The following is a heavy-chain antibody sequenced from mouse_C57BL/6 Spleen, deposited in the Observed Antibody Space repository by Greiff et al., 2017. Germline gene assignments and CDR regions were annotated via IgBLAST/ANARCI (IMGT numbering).Heavy chain of an antibody. J-gene: IGHJ4*01. Sequence: QVQLQQSGAELVKPGASVKMSCKASGYTFTSYWITWVKQRPGKGLEWIGDIYPGSGSTTYTEKFKSKATMTVDTSSSTGYMQLSSLTSEDTSVYYCSIGVTTVYYSMDYWGQGTSVTVSS. CDR1: GYTFTSYW. CDR3: SIGVTTVYYSMDY. D-gene: IGHD2-2*01. V-gene: IGHV1-55*01. CDR2: IYPGSGST.